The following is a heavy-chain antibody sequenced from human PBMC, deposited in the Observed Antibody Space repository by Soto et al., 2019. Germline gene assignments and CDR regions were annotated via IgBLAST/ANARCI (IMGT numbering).Heavy chain of an antibody. D-gene: IGHD4-17*01. Sequence: QVQLQESGPGLVKPSQTLSLTCTVSGGSITSRVYYWSWIRQHPGKGLEWIGYIYYSGSTYNNPSLKSRVTISVDTSKNQFSLKLSSVTAADTAVYYCARSYSDYVYYFDYWGQGTLVTVSS. V-gene: IGHV4-31*03. CDR2: IYYSGST. CDR3: ARSYSDYVYYFDY. J-gene: IGHJ4*02. CDR1: GGSITSRVYY.